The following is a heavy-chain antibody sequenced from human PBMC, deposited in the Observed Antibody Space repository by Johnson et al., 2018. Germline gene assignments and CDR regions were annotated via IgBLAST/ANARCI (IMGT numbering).Heavy chain of an antibody. V-gene: IGHV3-21*01. CDR1: GFTFSSYN. D-gene: IGHD3-22*01. Sequence: VQLQESGGGLVQPGGSLRLSCAASGFTFSSYNMNWVRQAPGKGLEWVSSIGTRSDYIYYAASVAGRFSISRDNAKNSLFLHMNSRRAEDTAVYYCAKVSRPFYDSSGQDYYYYMDVWGKGTTVTVSS. CDR2: IGTRSDYI. CDR3: AKVSRPFYDSSGQDYYYYMDV. J-gene: IGHJ6*03.